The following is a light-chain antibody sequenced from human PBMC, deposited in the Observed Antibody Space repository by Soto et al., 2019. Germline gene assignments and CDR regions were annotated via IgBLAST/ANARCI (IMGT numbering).Light chain of an antibody. CDR1: QGISIN. V-gene: IGKV1-27*01. CDR3: QKYNSAPRT. CDR2: AAS. J-gene: IGKJ1*01. Sequence: DIQMTQSPSSLSASVGDRVTITCRASQGISINLAWYQQKPGKVPKLLIYAASTLQSGVPSRFSGSGSGTDFTLTISSLQPEDVATYYCQKYNSAPRTFGQGTKVEIK.